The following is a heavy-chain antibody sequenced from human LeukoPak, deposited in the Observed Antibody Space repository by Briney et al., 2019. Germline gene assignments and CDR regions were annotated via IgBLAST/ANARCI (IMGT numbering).Heavy chain of an antibody. Sequence: SETLSLTCAVSGGSISSGGYSWSWIRQPPGKGLEWIGYIYHSGSTYYNPSLKSRVTISVDRSKNQFSLKLSSVTAADTAVYYCARLTGYSSGLDYWGQGTLVTVSS. V-gene: IGHV4-30-2*01. CDR1: GGSISSGGYS. J-gene: IGHJ4*02. D-gene: IGHD6-19*01. CDR3: ARLTGYSSGLDY. CDR2: IYHSGST.